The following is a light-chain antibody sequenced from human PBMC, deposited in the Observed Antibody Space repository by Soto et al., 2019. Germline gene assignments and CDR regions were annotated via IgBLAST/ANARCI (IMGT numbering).Light chain of an antibody. Sequence: EIVLTQSPGTLSLSSGERATLSCRASQSVSSNYLAWYQQKPGQAPRLLIYGASSRATGIPDRFSGSGSGTDFTLTISRLEPEDFAVYFCQQYGSSPLTFGGGTKVEIQ. J-gene: IGKJ4*01. CDR3: QQYGSSPLT. CDR1: QSVSSNY. V-gene: IGKV3-20*01. CDR2: GAS.